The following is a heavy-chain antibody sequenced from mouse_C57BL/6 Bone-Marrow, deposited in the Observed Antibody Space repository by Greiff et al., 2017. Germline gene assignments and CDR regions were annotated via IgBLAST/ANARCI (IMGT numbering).Heavy chain of an antibody. Sequence: QVTLKESGPGILQSSQTLSLTCSFSGFSLSTSGMGVSWIRQPSGKGLEWLAHIYWDDDKRYNPSLNSPPTISKATSRNQVILKITSVDTADTATYYGARRDGCWDFDVWGTGTTVTVSA. D-gene: IGHD1-2*01. CDR1: GFSLSTSGMG. CDR2: IYWDDDK. J-gene: IGHJ1*03. V-gene: IGHV8-12*01. CDR3: ARRDGCWDFDV.